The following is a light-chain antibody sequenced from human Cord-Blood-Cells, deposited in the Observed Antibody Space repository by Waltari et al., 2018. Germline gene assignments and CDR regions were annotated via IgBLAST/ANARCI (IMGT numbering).Light chain of an antibody. CDR2: AES. CDR3: QQSYSTPRT. Sequence: DIQMTPSPSSLSAYVGARVTITCRASQSISSYLNWYQQKPGKAPTLLIYAESSLQSGVPSRFSGSGSGTDFTLTISSLQPEDFATYYCQQSYSTPRTFGQGTKVESK. CDR1: QSISSY. J-gene: IGKJ1*01. V-gene: IGKV1-39*01.